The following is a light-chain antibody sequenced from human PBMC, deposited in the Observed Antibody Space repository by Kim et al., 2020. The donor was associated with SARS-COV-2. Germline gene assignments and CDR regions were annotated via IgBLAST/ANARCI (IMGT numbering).Light chain of an antibody. Sequence: ELTQPPSASGTPGQRVTISCSGGSSNIGSNDVYWYQQIPATAPKLLIYSNDQRPSGVPDRFSGSKSGTTASLAISGRRSEAEANYYCASWDDRLSGVFGGGTKLTVL. CDR2: SND. V-gene: IGLV1-47*01. CDR1: SSNIGSND. J-gene: IGLJ3*02. CDR3: ASWDDRLSGV.